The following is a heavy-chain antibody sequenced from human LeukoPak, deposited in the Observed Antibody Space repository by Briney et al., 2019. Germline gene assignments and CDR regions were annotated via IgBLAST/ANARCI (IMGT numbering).Heavy chain of an antibody. CDR1: GFTFSSYS. CDR2: IRYDGSDK. Sequence: GPLRLSCAASGFTFSSYSMKWVRQAPGKGLEWVAYIRYDGSDKHYGDSVKGRFTISRDDSKNTLYLQMSSLRAEDTAVYYCAKDWDYNFWSNYDHWGQGILVTVSS. CDR3: AKDWDYNFWSNYDH. V-gene: IGHV3-30*02. D-gene: IGHD3-3*01. J-gene: IGHJ4*02.